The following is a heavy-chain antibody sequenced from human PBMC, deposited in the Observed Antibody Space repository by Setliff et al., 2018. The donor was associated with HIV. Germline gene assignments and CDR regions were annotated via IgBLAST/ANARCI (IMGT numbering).Heavy chain of an antibody. CDR1: GYSFTNYG. CDR2: ISSYNDNT. D-gene: IGHD2-15*01. V-gene: IGHV1-18*01. J-gene: IGHJ5*02. CDR3: ARDDVGYCSGGSCYHLFDP. Sequence: ASVKVSCKASGYSFTNYGISWVRQAPGQGLEWMGWISSYNDNTNYALNLQGRVTMTTDTSTSTAYMELRSLRSDDTAVYYCARDDVGYCSGGSCYHLFDPWGQGALVTVAS.